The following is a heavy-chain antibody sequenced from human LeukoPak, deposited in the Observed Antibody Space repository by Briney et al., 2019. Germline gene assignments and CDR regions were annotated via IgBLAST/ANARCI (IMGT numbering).Heavy chain of an antibody. CDR1: GFTFNDYY. D-gene: IGHD2-2*01. CDR2: ISSSGSTI. V-gene: IGHV3-11*01. Sequence: GGSLRLSCAASGFTFNDYYMSWIRQAPGKGLEWVSYISSSGSTIYYADSVKGRFTIPRDNAKNSLYLQMNSLRAEDTAVYYCARAVCSSTSCPQEYNWFDPWGQGTLVTVSS. J-gene: IGHJ5*02. CDR3: ARAVCSSTSCPQEYNWFDP.